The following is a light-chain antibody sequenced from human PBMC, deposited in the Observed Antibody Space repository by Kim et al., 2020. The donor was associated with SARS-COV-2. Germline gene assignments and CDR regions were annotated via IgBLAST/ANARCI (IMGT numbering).Light chain of an antibody. CDR1: SSDVGGYNY. CDR2: DVS. J-gene: IGLJ1*01. V-gene: IGLV2-14*01. Sequence: QSVLTQPASVSGYPGQSITISCTGTSSDVGGYNYVSWYQQHPGKAPKLMIYDVSKRPSGVSNRFSGSKSGNTASLTISGLQAEDEADYYCSSYTSSSTFFGTGTKVTVL. CDR3: SSYTSSSTF.